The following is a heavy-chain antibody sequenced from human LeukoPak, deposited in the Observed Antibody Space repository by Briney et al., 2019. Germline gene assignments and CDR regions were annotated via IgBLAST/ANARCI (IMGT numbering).Heavy chain of an antibody. CDR1: GFTFSSYS. V-gene: IGHV3-48*04. CDR3: ARDKGCSSTSCRTNWFDP. J-gene: IGHJ5*02. CDR2: ISSSSSTI. D-gene: IGHD2-2*01. Sequence: GGSLRLSCAASGFTFSSYSMNWVRQAPGKGLEWVSYISSSSSTIYYADTVKGRFTISRDNAKNSLYLQMNSLRAEETAVYYCARDKGCSSTSCRTNWFDPWGQGTLVTVSS.